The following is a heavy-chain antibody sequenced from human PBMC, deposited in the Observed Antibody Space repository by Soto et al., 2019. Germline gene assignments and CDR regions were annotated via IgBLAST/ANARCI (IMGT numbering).Heavy chain of an antibody. Sequence: GGSLRLSCAASGFTVSSNYMSWVRQAPGKGLEWVSVIYSGGSTYYADSVKGRFTISRHNSKNTLYLQMNSLRAEDTAVYYCARDWVVGANNYYYGMDVWGQGTTVTVSS. D-gene: IGHD1-26*01. CDR2: IYSGGST. CDR3: ARDWVVGANNYYYGMDV. J-gene: IGHJ6*02. V-gene: IGHV3-53*04. CDR1: GFTVSSNY.